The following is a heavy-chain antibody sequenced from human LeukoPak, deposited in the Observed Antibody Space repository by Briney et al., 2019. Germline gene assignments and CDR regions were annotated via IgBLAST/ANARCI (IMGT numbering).Heavy chain of an antibody. J-gene: IGHJ4*02. CDR1: GGSISSYY. V-gene: IGHV4-59*01. CDR3: ARERYGSGSYYVDY. D-gene: IGHD3-10*01. Sequence: SETLSLTCTVSGGSISSYYWSWLRQPPGKGLEWIGYIYYSGSTNYNPSLKSRVTISVDTSKNQFSLKLSSVTAADTAVYYCARERYGSGSYYVDYWGQGTLVTVSS. CDR2: IYYSGST.